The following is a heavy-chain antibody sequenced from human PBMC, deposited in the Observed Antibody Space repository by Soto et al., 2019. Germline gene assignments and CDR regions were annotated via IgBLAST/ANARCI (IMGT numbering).Heavy chain of an antibody. CDR2: ISSSTSYI. CDR3: ARDNPYYGDYIFDY. V-gene: IGHV3-21*01. D-gene: IGHD4-17*01. Sequence: EVQLVESGGGLVKPGGSLRLSCSASGFTFNSYAMNWVRQAPGKGLEWVSSISSSTSYIYYADSVKGRFTISRDDAKKSLYLQMNSLRAEDTALYFCARDNPYYGDYIFDYWGQGTPVTVSS. J-gene: IGHJ4*02. CDR1: GFTFNSYA.